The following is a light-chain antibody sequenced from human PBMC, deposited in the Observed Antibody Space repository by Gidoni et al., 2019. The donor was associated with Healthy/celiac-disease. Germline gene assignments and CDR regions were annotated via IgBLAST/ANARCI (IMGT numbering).Light chain of an antibody. Sequence: EIVLTQSPATLSLSPGERATLSCTASQSVSSYLAWYQQKPGQAPRLLIYDASNRATGSPARLSGSGSGTDFTLTISSLEPEDFAVYYCQQRSNWPPLFTFGHXTKVDIK. J-gene: IGKJ3*01. CDR1: QSVSSY. CDR2: DAS. V-gene: IGKV3-11*01. CDR3: QQRSNWPPLFT.